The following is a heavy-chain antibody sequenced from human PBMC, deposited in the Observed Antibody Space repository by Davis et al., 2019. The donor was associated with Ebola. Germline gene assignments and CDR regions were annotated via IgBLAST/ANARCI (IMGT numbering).Heavy chain of an antibody. V-gene: IGHV3-21*01. D-gene: IGHD1-26*01. CDR3: ARWEAPGDAFDI. Sequence: GGSLRLSCAASGFTVSSYSMNWVRQAPGKGLEWVSSISSSSSYIYYADSVKGRFTISRDNAKNSLYLQMNSLRAEDTAVYYCARWEAPGDAFDIWGQGTMVTVSS. CDR1: GFTVSSYS. J-gene: IGHJ3*02. CDR2: ISSSSSYI.